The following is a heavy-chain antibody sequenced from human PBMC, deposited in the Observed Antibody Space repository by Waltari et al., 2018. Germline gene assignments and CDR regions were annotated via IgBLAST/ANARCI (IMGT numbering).Heavy chain of an antibody. D-gene: IGHD7-27*01. CDR3: VRDHWGPDY. V-gene: IGHV3-7*01. CDR2: IHKDGSEK. J-gene: IGHJ4*02. CDR1: GLPFTAYW. Sequence: EVHLVESGGGLVQPGGSLRLSCAASGLPFTAYWMSWVRQAPGKGPEWVANIHKDGSEKNYVDYVKGRFTISRDNAKDSVYLQMNSLRADDTAMYYCVRDHWGPDYWGQGTLVTVSS.